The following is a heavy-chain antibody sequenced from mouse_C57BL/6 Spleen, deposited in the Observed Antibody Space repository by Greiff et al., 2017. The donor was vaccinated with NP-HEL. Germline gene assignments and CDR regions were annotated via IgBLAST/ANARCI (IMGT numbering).Heavy chain of an antibody. J-gene: IGHJ1*03. CDR2: INYDGSST. Sequence: EVQLVESEGGLVQPGSSMKLSCTASGFTFSDYYMAWVRQVPEKGLEWVANINYDGSSTYYLDSLKSRFIISRDNAKNILYLQMSSLKSEDTATYYCAGENYGNSYWYFDVWGTGTTVTVSS. CDR1: GFTFSDYY. D-gene: IGHD2-1*01. CDR3: AGENYGNSYWYFDV. V-gene: IGHV5-16*01.